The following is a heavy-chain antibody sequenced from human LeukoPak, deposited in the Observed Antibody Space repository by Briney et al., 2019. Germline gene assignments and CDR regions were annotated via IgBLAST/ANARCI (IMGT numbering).Heavy chain of an antibody. CDR3: ARSAYYYDGSDYSYFDY. Sequence: SETLPLTCTVSGGSISSSYWSWIRQPPGKGLEWIGYIYYSASTNYNPSLKSRVTISVDTSKNQFSLKLSSMTAADTAVYYCARSAYYYDGSDYSYFDYWGQGTLVTVSS. CDR2: IYYSAST. D-gene: IGHD3-22*01. V-gene: IGHV4-59*01. J-gene: IGHJ4*02. CDR1: GGSISSSY.